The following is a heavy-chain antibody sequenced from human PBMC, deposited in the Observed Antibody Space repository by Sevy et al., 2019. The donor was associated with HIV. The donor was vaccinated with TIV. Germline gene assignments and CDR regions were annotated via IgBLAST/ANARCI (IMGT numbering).Heavy chain of an antibody. CDR1: GGSFSGYY. D-gene: IGHD5-18*01. CDR3: ARRVHTAMVQGYYGMDV. V-gene: IGHV4-34*01. Sequence: SETLSLTCAVYGGSFSGYYWSWIRQPPGKGLEWIGEINHSGSTNYNPSLKSRVTISVDTSKNQFSLKLSSVTAADTAVYYCARRVHTAMVQGYYGMDVWGQGTTVTVSS. CDR2: INHSGST. J-gene: IGHJ6*02.